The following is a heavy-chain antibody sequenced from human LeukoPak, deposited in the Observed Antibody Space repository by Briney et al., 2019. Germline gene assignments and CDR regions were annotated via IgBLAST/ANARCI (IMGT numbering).Heavy chain of an antibody. CDR2: ISSSGSTI. Sequence: GGSLRLSCAASGFTFSSYEMNWVRQAPGKGLEWVSYISSSGSTIYYADSVKGRFTISRDNAKNSLYLQMNSLRAEDTAVYYCAKEANRYSSGWYYFDYWGQGTLVTVSS. J-gene: IGHJ4*02. CDR1: GFTFSSYE. V-gene: IGHV3-48*03. D-gene: IGHD6-19*01. CDR3: AKEANRYSSGWYYFDY.